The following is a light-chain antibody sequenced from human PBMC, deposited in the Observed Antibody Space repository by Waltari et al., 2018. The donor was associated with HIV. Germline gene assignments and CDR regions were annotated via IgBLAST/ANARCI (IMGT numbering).Light chain of an antibody. CDR3: QQANSYSDT. CDR1: QDISTW. J-gene: IGKJ5*01. V-gene: IGKV1D-12*01. Sequence: DIQMTQSPSSVSASVGDRVTITCRASQDISTWLAWYQQKPGKAPKLLIYAASSLQSRVPSRFRGSGSGTDFTLTISSLQPEDSATYYCQQANSYSDTFGQGTRLEI. CDR2: AAS.